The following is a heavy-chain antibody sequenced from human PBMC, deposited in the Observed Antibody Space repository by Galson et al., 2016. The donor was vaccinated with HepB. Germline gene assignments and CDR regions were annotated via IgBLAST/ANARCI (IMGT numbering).Heavy chain of an antibody. J-gene: IGHJ6*03. Sequence: VKVSCKASGYTFTGYYIHWIRQAPGEGLEWMGWINPNSRGTTYAQKFQDRVTITSDSSITTAFMELTSLRSDDTAIYYCATLVGISNYYYYMDVWGKGTAVTVSS. CDR2: INPNSRGT. V-gene: IGHV1-2*02. CDR1: GYTFTGYY. CDR3: ATLVGISNYYYYMDV. D-gene: IGHD1-26*01.